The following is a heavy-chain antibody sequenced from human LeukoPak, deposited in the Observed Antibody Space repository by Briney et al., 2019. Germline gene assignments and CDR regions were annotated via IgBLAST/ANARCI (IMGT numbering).Heavy chain of an antibody. J-gene: IGHJ4*02. CDR2: INSDGSTT. Sequence: PGGSLRLSCAASGFTFSTYWMHWVRQAPGKGLVWVSRINSDGSTTGYADSVKGRFSISRDNAKNTLYLEMNSLRAEDTAVYYCARGIGGGGDYWGQGALVTVSS. CDR1: GFTFSTYW. D-gene: IGHD3-16*01. CDR3: ARGIGGGGDY. V-gene: IGHV3-74*01.